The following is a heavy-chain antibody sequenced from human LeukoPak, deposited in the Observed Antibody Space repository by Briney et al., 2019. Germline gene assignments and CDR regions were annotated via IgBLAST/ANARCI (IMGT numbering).Heavy chain of an antibody. J-gene: IGHJ3*02. CDR3: ARSCAAAGLSDAFDI. D-gene: IGHD6-13*01. CDR1: VWLISSFY. V-gene: IGHV4-4*07. Sequence: SETLSLTCTASVWLISSFYWSWIRQPAGEGLEWIGRIYTSGSTNYNPSLKSRVTISVDKSKNQFSLKLSSLTAAYTGVYYCARSCAAAGLSDAFDIWGQGTMVTVSS. CDR2: IYTSGST.